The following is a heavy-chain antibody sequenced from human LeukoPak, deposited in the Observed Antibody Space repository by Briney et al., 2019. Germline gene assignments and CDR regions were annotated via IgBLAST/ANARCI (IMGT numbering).Heavy chain of an antibody. CDR3: ATSIVGFTYDEHFQH. D-gene: IGHD1-26*01. CDR2: IHNGGST. V-gene: IGHV3-53*01. Sequence: GGSLRLSCVPSGFTASTNHMSWVRQAPGGGLEWVSVIHNGGSTYYADYVKGRFTIARDNSKNTLYIQFNSLRVEDTAVYSCATSIVGFTYDEHFQHWGQGTLVTVSS. CDR1: GFTASTNH. J-gene: IGHJ1*01.